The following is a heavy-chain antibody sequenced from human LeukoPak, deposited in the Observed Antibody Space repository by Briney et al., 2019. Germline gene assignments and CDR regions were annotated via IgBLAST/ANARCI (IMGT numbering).Heavy chain of an antibody. Sequence: GGSLRLSCAASGFTFSSYNMNWARQAPGKGLEWVSVISGSGGITYYADSVKGRCTISRDNSKNTLYLQMNSLRAEDTAVYYCANHPHITFGGVIDKEGDYYFDYWGQGTLVTVSS. CDR3: ANHPHITFGGVIDKEGDYYFDY. V-gene: IGHV3-23*01. CDR1: GFTFSSYN. D-gene: IGHD3-16*02. J-gene: IGHJ4*02. CDR2: ISGSGGIT.